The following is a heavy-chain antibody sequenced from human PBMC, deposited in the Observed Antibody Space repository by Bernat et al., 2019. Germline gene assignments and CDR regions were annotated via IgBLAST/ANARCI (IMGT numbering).Heavy chain of an antibody. CDR3: AAGTYYYDSSGFSEPSLDY. CDR1: GFTVSSNY. D-gene: IGHD3-22*01. V-gene: IGHV3-53*01. Sequence: EVQLVESGGGLIQPGGSLRLSCAASGFTVSSNYMSWVRQAPGKGLEWVSVIYSGGSTYYADPVKGRFTISRDNSKNTLYLQMNSLRAEDTAVYYCAAGTYYYDSSGFSEPSLDYWGLGTLVTVSS. J-gene: IGHJ4*02. CDR2: IYSGGST.